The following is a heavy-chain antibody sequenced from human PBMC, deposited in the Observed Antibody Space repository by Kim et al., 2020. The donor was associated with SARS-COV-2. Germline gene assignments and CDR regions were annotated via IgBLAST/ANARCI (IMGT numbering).Heavy chain of an antibody. J-gene: IGHJ6*02. Sequence: SETLSLTCTVSGGSISSYYWSWIRQPPGKGLEWIGYIYYSGSTNYNPSLKSRVTISVDTSKNQFSLKLSSVTAADTAVYYCARDGVVVVPAASTRNYYYYGMDVWGQGTTVTVSS. CDR2: IYYSGST. CDR3: ARDGVVVVPAASTRNYYYYGMDV. V-gene: IGHV4-59*13. D-gene: IGHD2-2*01. CDR1: GGSISSYY.